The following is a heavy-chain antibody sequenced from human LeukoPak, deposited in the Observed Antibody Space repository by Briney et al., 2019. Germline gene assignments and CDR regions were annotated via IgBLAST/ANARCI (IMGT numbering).Heavy chain of an antibody. CDR3: ARDRKVLLWFGESPWYFDY. CDR1: GFTFSSYW. Sequence: GGSLRLSCAASGFTFSSYWMSWVRQAPGKGLEWVANIKQDGSEKYYVDSVKGRFTISRDNAKNSLHLQMNSLRAEDTAVYYCARDRKVLLWFGESPWYFDYWGQGTLVTVSS. CDR2: IKQDGSEK. J-gene: IGHJ4*02. D-gene: IGHD3-10*01. V-gene: IGHV3-7*01.